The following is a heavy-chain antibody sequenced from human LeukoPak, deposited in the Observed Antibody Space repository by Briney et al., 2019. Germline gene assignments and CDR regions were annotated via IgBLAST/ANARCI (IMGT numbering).Heavy chain of an antibody. J-gene: IGHJ4*02. CDR3: ARGIVYYRFEY. CDR1: GYTFIDYY. CDR2: INPKSGDT. V-gene: IGHV1-2*02. D-gene: IGHD3-22*01. Sequence: ASVKVSCTASGYTFIDYYIHWVRQAPGQGLEWMGWINPKSGDTNYAQNFQARVTMTRDTSISTAYMDLSGLRSDDTAIYYCARGIVYYRFEYWGQGTLVTVSS.